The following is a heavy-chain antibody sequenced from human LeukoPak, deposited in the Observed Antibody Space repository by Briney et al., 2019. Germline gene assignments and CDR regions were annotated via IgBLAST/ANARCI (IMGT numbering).Heavy chain of an antibody. V-gene: IGHV1-46*01. CDR2: INPSGGST. CDR1: GYTFTSYY. D-gene: IGHD2-15*01. J-gene: IGHJ4*02. Sequence: ASVKVSCKASGYTFTSYYMHWVRQAPGQGLEWMGIINPSGGSTSYAQKFQGRVTMTRDTSTSTVYMELSSLRSEDTAVYYCARGGSVVVVAAHFDYWGQGTLVTVTS. CDR3: ARGGSVVVVAAHFDY.